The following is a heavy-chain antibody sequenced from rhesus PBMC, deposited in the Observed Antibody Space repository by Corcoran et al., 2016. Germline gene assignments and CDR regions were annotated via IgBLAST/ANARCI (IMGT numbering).Heavy chain of an antibody. Sequence: QLRLQESGPGLVKPSETLSLTCAVPGGSISSNYWSWIRQPPGKGLEWIGRISGSGGSTDSNPSLKRRVTIATYTSKNQFSLKLSSVTAADTAVYYCAREYWHWGDYTYFDYWGQGVLVTVSS. V-gene: IGHV4-173*01. CDR2: ISGSGGST. J-gene: IGHJ4*01. CDR1: GGSISSNY. CDR3: AREYWHWGDYTYFDY. D-gene: IGHD3-34*01.